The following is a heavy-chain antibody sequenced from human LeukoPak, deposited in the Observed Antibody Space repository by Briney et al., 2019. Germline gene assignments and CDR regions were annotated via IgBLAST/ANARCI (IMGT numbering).Heavy chain of an antibody. Sequence: GGSLRLSCAASGFRFSSYWMHWVRQAPGKGLVWVSRINSDGSSTSYADSVKGRFTISRDNAKNTLYLQMNSLRAEDTAVYYCAREPTVTYGMDVWGQGTTVSASS. D-gene: IGHD4-17*01. CDR1: GFRFSSYW. CDR3: AREPTVTYGMDV. V-gene: IGHV3-74*01. CDR2: INSDGSST. J-gene: IGHJ6*02.